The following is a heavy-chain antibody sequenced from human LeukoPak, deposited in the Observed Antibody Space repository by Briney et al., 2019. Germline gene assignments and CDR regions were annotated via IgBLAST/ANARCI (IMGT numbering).Heavy chain of an antibody. V-gene: IGHV3-23*01. CDR1: GFSFSTYA. CDR3: AKNYGPGNAFYDY. Sequence: PEGSLRLSCAASGFSFSTYAMTWVRQAPGRGLEWVSAIDGSGRYIYYRDSVQGRFTNSRDNSKNTLFLQMNSLTAEDSAVYYCAKNYGPGNAFYDYWGQGVLVTVSS. CDR2: IDGSGRYI. J-gene: IGHJ4*02. D-gene: IGHD3-10*01.